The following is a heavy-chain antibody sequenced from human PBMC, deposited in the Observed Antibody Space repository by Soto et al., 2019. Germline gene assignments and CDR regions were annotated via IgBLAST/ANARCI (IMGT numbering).Heavy chain of an antibody. CDR3: VKGGWGDN. J-gene: IGHJ4*02. D-gene: IGHD3-10*01. CDR1: GFNFSGYA. Sequence: EVQLLESGGGLVQTGESLRLSCAGSGFNFSGYAMTWVRQAPGRGLEWISTIYPSGGDKYYAASVCGRYTISRDDPRGTVYLQMDSLRVEDTAMYYCVKGGWGDNWGLGALVAVSS. CDR2: IYPSGGDK. V-gene: IGHV3-23*05.